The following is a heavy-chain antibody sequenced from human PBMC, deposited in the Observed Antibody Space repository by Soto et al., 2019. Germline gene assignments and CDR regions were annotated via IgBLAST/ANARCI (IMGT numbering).Heavy chain of an antibody. D-gene: IGHD1-26*01. V-gene: IGHV4-59*01. CDR3: ARGVGSSPPRY. CDR1: GGSISVYY. Sequence: SETLSLTCTISGGSISVYYWSWIRQPPGQALEWIGYIYDSGSPYYNPSLRSRVIISADTSKNQISLKSTSATAADTAVYYCARGVGSSPPRYWGRGTLVTVSS. CDR2: IYDSGSP. J-gene: IGHJ4*02.